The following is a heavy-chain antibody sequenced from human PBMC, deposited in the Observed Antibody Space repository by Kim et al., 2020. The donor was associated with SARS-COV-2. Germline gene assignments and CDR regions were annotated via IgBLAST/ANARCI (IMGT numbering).Heavy chain of an antibody. J-gene: IGHJ6*02. D-gene: IGHD1-1*01. Sequence: SVKVSCKASGGTFSSYAISWVRQAPGQGLEWMGGIIPIFGTANYAQKFQGRVTITADESTSTAYMELSSLRSEDTAVYYCARGGRRRDRYNWNDDPGPGYYYYGMDVWGQGTTVTVSS. CDR1: GGTFSSYA. CDR2: IIPIFGTA. V-gene: IGHV1-69*13. CDR3: ARGGRRRDRYNWNDDPGPGYYYYGMDV.